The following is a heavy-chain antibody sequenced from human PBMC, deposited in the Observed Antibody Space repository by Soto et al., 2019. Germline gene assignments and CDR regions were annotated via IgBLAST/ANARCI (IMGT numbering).Heavy chain of an antibody. D-gene: IGHD1-26*01. CDR1: GFTFSDYY. CDR2: ISSSRSYK. J-gene: IGHJ4*02. CDR3: ARDLGSYGYFDY. V-gene: IGHV3-11*05. Sequence: QVQLVESGGGLVKPRGSLRLSCAASGFTFSDYYMSWIRQAPGKGLEWVSYISSSRSYKNYADSVKGRFTISRDNAKNSLYLQMNSLRAEDTSVYYCARDLGSYGYFDYWGQGTLVTVSS.